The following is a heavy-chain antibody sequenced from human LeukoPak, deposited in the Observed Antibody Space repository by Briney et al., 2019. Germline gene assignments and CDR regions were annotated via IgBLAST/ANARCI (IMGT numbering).Heavy chain of an antibody. CDR2: IYDSGTT. V-gene: IGHV4-59*01. CDR1: GGSISSNY. J-gene: IGHJ4*02. Sequence: PSETLSLTCTVSGGSISSNYWSWIRQPQGKGLEWIGYIYDSGTTNYNPSLRSRATISEDTSKNQFTLTLSSATAADTAVYYCARSTGGWSYFDYWGQGTLVTVSS. CDR3: ARSTGGWSYFDY. D-gene: IGHD6-19*01.